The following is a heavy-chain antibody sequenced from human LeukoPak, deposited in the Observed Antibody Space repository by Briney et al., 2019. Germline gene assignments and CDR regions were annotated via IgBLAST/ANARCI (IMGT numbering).Heavy chain of an antibody. Sequence: PGGSLRLSCAASGFTFSGSAMHWVRQASGKGLEWLGRIRSKADNYATVYAASVEGRFTISRDDSKNTAYLQMNSLRAEDTAVYYCARSITMNRGPFGNWGQGTLVTVSS. CDR2: IRSKADNYAT. CDR3: ARSITMNRGPFGN. V-gene: IGHV3-73*01. CDR1: GFTFSGSA. D-gene: IGHD3-10*01. J-gene: IGHJ4*02.